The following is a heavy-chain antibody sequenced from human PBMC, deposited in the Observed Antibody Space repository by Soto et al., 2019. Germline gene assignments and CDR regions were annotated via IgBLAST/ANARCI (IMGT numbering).Heavy chain of an antibody. Sequence: ASVKVSCKASGYTFTSYDINWVRQATGQGLEWMGWMNPNSGNTGYAQKFQGRVTMTRNTSISTAYMELSSLRSEDTAVYYCARRSYHFSHYYYYYMDVWGKGTTVTVSS. CDR1: GYTFTSYD. V-gene: IGHV1-8*01. J-gene: IGHJ6*03. CDR3: ARRSYHFSHYYYYYMDV. D-gene: IGHD3-3*01. CDR2: MNPNSGNT.